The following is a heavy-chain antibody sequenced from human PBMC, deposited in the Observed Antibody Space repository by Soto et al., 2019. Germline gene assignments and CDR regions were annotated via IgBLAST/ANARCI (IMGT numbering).Heavy chain of an antibody. V-gene: IGHV3-13*01. CDR1: GFTFSGFD. D-gene: IGHD6-13*01. CDR2: IGTAGDT. CDR3: AKSQEIGTHFFDS. Sequence: GGYLRLSCEASGFTFSGFDMHWVRQPTGKGLEWVSSIGTAGDTYYAVSVKGRFTISRDNAKNSLSLQMNSLRAGDMAVYFCAKSQEIGTHFFDSWGQGTQVTVSS. J-gene: IGHJ4*02.